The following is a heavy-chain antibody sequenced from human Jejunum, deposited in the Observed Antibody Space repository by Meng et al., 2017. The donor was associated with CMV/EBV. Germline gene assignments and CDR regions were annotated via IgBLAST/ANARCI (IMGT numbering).Heavy chain of an antibody. Sequence: FAFSTYGVHWVRLAPGRGRGWVAFIRYDGNNQYYTDCVKGRFTISRDNSRSTLFRQRNSLGVEDTAVYYCAKDLGASGWFETFDSWGQGTLGTVSS. J-gene: IGHJ4*02. D-gene: IGHD6-19*01. CDR2: IRYDGNNQ. CDR3: AKDLGASGWFETFDS. CDR1: FAFSTYG. V-gene: IGHV3-30*02.